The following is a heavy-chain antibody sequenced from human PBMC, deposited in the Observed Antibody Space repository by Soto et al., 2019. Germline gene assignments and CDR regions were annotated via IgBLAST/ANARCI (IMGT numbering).Heavy chain of an antibody. CDR1: GGTFSNTA. D-gene: IGHD5-18*01. CDR3: ATPAEPLDTGMLKGLAH. CDR2: IIPIFGAP. Sequence: QVQLVQSGAEVKKPGSSVKVSCKASGGTFSNTAFIWVRQAPGQGLEWMGGIIPIFGAPNYAQKFQGRLRISADDPASKAYMELNTLTSEDTAVYYCATPAEPLDTGMLKGLAHWGQGTLVTVSS. J-gene: IGHJ4*02. V-gene: IGHV1-69*01.